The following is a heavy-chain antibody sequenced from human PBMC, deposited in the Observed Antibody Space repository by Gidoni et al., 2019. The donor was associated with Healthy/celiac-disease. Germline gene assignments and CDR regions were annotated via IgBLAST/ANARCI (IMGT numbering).Heavy chain of an antibody. D-gene: IGHD3-3*01. V-gene: IGHV3-74*01. CDR3: ARGCQYFDFWSCYHDY. CDR2: INSYGIST. CDR1: GSTVRSYW. Sequence: EVQLVASGGGLVQPGGSLRLSCAAAGSTVRSYWMQWVRQAPGKGLVWVSRINSYGISTSYADSVKGRFTISRDNAKNMLYLQMYSLRVDDTAVYYCARGCQYFDFWSCYHDYWGQGTLVTVSS. J-gene: IGHJ4*02.